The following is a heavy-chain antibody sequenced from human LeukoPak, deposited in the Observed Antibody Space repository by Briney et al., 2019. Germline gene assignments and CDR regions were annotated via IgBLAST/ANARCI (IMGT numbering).Heavy chain of an antibody. V-gene: IGHV1-18*01. D-gene: IGHD6-13*01. Sequence: ASVKVSCKASGYTFTSYGISWVRQAPGQGLEWMGWINPNSGGTNYAQKFQGRVTMTTDTSTTTAYMDLRSLRSDDTAVYYCTRDHLAADGSDAFDIWGQGTMVTVSS. CDR1: GYTFTSYG. CDR3: TRDHLAADGSDAFDI. J-gene: IGHJ3*02. CDR2: INPNSGGT.